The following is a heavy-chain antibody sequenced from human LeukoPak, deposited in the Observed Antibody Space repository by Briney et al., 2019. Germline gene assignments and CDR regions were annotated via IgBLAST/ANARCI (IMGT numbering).Heavy chain of an antibody. J-gene: IGHJ6*04. CDR2: IKQGGSEK. D-gene: IGHD2-15*01. Sequence: GGARRLSCSPPGFSFINYVMYWFREPPGKGREGWANIKQGGSEKYYVDSVKGRFTISRDNAKHSLYLQMNSLRAEDTAVYYCARDFGLRCSGGTCYSVYYYGMDVWGKGTTVTVSS. CDR3: ARDFGLRCSGGTCYSVYYYGMDV. CDR1: GFSFINYV. V-gene: IGHV3-7*03.